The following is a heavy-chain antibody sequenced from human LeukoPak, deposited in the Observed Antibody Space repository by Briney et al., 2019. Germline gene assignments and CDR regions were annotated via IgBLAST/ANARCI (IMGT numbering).Heavy chain of an antibody. V-gene: IGHV4-30-2*01. J-gene: IGHJ6*02. CDR3: ARNRHRNGMGV. Sequence: SQTLSLTCAVTGGSISSGGYSWSWIRQPPGKGLEWIGYIYHSGSTYYNPSLKSRVTISVDRSKNQFSLKLSSVTAADTAVYYCARNRHRNGMGVWGQGTTVTVSS. D-gene: IGHD1-14*01. CDR1: GGSISSGGYS. CDR2: IYHSGST.